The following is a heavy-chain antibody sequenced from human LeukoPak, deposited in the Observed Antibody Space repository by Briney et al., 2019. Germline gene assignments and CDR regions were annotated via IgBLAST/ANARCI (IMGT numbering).Heavy chain of an antibody. Sequence: GGSLRLSCAASGFTFSSYAMHWVRQAPGKGLEYVSAISSNGGSTYYANSVKGRFTISRDNSKNTLYLQMGSLRAEDMAVYYCARDLGGPDWYFDLRGRGTLVTVSS. J-gene: IGHJ2*01. CDR2: ISSNGGST. V-gene: IGHV3-64*01. CDR3: ARDLGGPDWYFDL. CDR1: GFTFSSYA. D-gene: IGHD4-23*01.